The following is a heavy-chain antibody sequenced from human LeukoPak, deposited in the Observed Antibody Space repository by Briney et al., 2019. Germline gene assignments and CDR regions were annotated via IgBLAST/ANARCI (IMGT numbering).Heavy chain of an antibody. CDR3: ARIRVWGSYRRFDY. Sequence: GGSLRLSCAASGFAFSKYAMHWVRQAPGKGLEWVTIISDDGRSNYADSVEGRFTISRDNSKDTLYLQMSSLRAADTAVYYCARIRVWGSYRRFDYWGQGTLVTVSS. V-gene: IGHV3-30*04. CDR2: ISDDGRS. J-gene: IGHJ4*02. D-gene: IGHD3-16*02. CDR1: GFAFSKYA.